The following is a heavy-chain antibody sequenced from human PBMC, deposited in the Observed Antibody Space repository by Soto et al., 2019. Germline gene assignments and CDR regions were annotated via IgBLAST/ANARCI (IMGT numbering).Heavy chain of an antibody. Sequence: QVQLQPSGPGLVKPSQTLSLTCAISGDSVSSNSAAWNWIRQSPSRGLEWLGRTYYRSKWYNDYAVSVKSRITINPDTSKNQFSLQLNSVTPEDTAVYYCARDDSDIVHKDGLDYYYYGMDVWGQGTTVTVSS. J-gene: IGHJ6*02. CDR3: ARDDSDIVHKDGLDYYYYGMDV. CDR2: TYYRSKWYN. CDR1: GDSVSSNSAA. V-gene: IGHV6-1*01. D-gene: IGHD2-8*01.